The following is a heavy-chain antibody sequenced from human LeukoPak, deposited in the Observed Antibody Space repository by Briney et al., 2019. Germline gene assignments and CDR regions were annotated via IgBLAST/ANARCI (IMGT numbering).Heavy chain of an antibody. CDR3: SGAYCGGDCFPNLGY. Sequence: GRSLRLSCAASGFTVSSNYMSWVRQAPGKGLEWVSVIYSGGSTYYADSVKGRFTISRDNSKNTLYLQMNSLRAEDTAVYYCSGAYCGGDCFPNLGYWGQGTLVTVSS. J-gene: IGHJ4*02. CDR1: GFTVSSNY. V-gene: IGHV3-66*01. CDR2: IYSGGST. D-gene: IGHD2-21*02.